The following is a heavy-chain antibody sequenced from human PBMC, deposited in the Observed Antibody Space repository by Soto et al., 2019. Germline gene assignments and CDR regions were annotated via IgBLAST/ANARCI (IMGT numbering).Heavy chain of an antibody. Sequence: SETLSLTCSVYCGSFSGYFWSCIRHPPGKGLEWIGEIFHGGSTNYSPSLKSRVTISVDTSKNQFSLELSSVTAADTAVYYCARPHYDSNTFYYFFDYWGQGTLVTAPQ. V-gene: IGHV4-34*12. D-gene: IGHD3-22*01. CDR2: IFHGGST. CDR1: CGSFSGYF. J-gene: IGHJ4*02. CDR3: ARPHYDSNTFYYFFDY.